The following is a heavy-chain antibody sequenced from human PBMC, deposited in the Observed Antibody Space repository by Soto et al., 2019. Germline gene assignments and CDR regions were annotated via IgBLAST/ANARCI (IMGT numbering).Heavy chain of an antibody. CDR1: GGTFITYT. CDR3: AGDPDSHYDDSHASSYP. D-gene: IGHD4-4*01. V-gene: IGHV1-69*08. CDR2: IIPIIGII. J-gene: IGHJ5*02. Sequence: QVQLVQSGAEVKKPGSSVKVSCKASGGTFITYTITWLRQAPGQGLEWMGRIIPIIGIINYAQKFQGRVTISADKFTGTAYMELTGLRSDDTAVYYCAGDPDSHYDDSHASSYPWGQGTLVTVSS.